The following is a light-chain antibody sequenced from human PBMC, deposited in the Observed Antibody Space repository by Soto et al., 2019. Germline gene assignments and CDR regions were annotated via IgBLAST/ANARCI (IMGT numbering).Light chain of an antibody. J-gene: IGKJ1*01. V-gene: IGKV3-11*01. CDR3: QQRSNWPVT. CDR1: QSVSSY. CDR2: DAS. Sequence: EIVLTQSPATLSLSPGEGATLSCRASQSVSSYLAWYQQKPGQAPRLLIYDASNRATGIPARFSGSGSGTDFTLIISSLEPEDFTVYYCQQRSNWPVTFGLGTKVEV.